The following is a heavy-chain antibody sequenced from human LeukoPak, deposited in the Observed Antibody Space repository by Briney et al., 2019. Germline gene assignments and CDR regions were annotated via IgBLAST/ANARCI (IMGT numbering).Heavy chain of an antibody. V-gene: IGHV3-7*01. Sequence: GGSLRLSCAASGFSLSDYWMTWVRQAPGKGLEWVANIKRDGSEKYYVDSVKGRLTISRDNAKNSLYLQMNSLRAEDTAVYYCARDRWVATIADYWGQGTLVTVSS. CDR1: GFSLSDYW. CDR3: ARDRWVATIADY. D-gene: IGHD5-12*01. CDR2: IKRDGSEK. J-gene: IGHJ4*02.